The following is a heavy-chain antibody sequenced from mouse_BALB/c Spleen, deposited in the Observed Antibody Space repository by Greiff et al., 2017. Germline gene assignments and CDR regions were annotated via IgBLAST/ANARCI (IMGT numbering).Heavy chain of an antibody. V-gene: IGHV5-4*02. J-gene: IGHJ1*01. CDR3: ARDDYWYFDV. CDR2: ISDGGSYT. CDR1: GFTFSDYY. Sequence: EVMLVESGGGLVKPGGSLKLSCAASGFTFSDYYMYWVRQTPEKRLEWVATISDGGSYTYYPDSVKGRFTISRDNAKNNLYLQMSSLKSEDTAMYYWARDDYWYFDVWGAGTTVTVSS.